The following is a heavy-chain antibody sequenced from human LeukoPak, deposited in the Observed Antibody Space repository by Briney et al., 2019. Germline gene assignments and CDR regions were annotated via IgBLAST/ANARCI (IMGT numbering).Heavy chain of an antibody. J-gene: IGHJ4*02. Sequence: TSETLSLTCTVSGGSISSYYWSWIRQPPGKGLEWIGYIYYSGNTNYNPSLKSRVTISVDTSKNQFSLRLSSVTAADTAVYYCAGGSSPKGVPYYFDYWGQGTLVTVSS. CDR2: IYYSGNT. CDR1: GGSISSYY. CDR3: AGGSSPKGVPYYFDY. V-gene: IGHV4-59*01. D-gene: IGHD6-13*01.